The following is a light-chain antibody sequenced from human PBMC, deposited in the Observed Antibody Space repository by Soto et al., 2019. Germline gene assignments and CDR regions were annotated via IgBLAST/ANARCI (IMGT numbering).Light chain of an antibody. Sequence: EFVLTQSPGTLSLSPGERATLSCRASRSVSTFLGWYQQKPGQPPRLLIYDASNRATGVPARFSGSGSGTDFTLTISSLEPEDFAVYYCQQRSNWPWSFGHGTKVEIK. V-gene: IGKV3-11*01. CDR2: DAS. CDR3: QQRSNWPWS. CDR1: RSVSTF. J-gene: IGKJ1*01.